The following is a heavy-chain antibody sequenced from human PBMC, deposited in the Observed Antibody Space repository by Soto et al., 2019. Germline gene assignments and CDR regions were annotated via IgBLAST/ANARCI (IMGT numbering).Heavy chain of an antibody. Sequence: GCLVRACSGPGFTFSSYAMHGVRQAPGKGLEWVAVISYYGSNKYYADSVKGRFTISRDNSKNTLYLQMNSLRAEDTAVYYCARADAYYYDSSGQNWFDPWGQGTLVTVYS. V-gene: IGHV3-30*14. D-gene: IGHD3-22*01. J-gene: IGHJ5*02. CDR2: ISYYGSNK. CDR3: ARADAYYYDSSGQNWFDP. CDR1: GFTFSSYA.